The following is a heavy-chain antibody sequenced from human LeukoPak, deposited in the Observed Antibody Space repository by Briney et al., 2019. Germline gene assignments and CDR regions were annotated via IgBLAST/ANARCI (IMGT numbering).Heavy chain of an antibody. V-gene: IGHV4-59*01. D-gene: IGHD3-22*01. CDR2: IYYSGST. CDR3: ARWGTYYDSSGYYFSFDY. J-gene: IGHJ4*02. Sequence: PSETLSLTRTVSGGSISSYYWSWIRQPPGKGLEWIGYIYYSGSTNYNPSLKSRVTISVDTSKNQFSLKLSSVTAADTAVYYCARWGTYYDSSGYYFSFDYWGQGTLVTVSS. CDR1: GGSISSYY.